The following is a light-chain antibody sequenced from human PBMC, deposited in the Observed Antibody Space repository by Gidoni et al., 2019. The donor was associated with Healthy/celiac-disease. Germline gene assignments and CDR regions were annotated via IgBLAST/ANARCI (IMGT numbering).Light chain of an antibody. V-gene: IGKV3-11*01. Sequence: EIVLTQSPATLSLSSGERATLSCRASQSVSSYLAWYQQKPGQAPRLLIYDASNRATGIPARFSGSGSVTDFTLTISSLEPEDFAVYYCQQRSNWPLTFGGGTKVEIK. CDR3: QQRSNWPLT. CDR1: QSVSSY. J-gene: IGKJ4*01. CDR2: DAS.